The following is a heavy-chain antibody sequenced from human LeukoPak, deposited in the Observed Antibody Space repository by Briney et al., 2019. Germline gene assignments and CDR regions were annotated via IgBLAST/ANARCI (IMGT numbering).Heavy chain of an antibody. V-gene: IGHV4-38-2*02. CDR3: ARMIAPLRAARSAEYFQH. CDR2: IYYSGST. D-gene: IGHD6-6*01. CDR1: GYSISSGYY. J-gene: IGHJ1*01. Sequence: RPSETLSLTCTVSGYSISSGYYWGWIRQPPGKGLEWIGSIYYSGSTYYNPSLKSRVTISVDTSKNQFSLKLSSVTAADTAVYYCARMIAPLRAARSAEYFQHWGQGTLVTVSS.